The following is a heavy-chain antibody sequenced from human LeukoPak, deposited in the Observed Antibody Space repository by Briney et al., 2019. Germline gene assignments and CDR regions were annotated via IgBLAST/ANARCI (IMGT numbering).Heavy chain of an antibody. CDR1: GFTFSSYG. V-gene: IGHV3-23*01. D-gene: IGHD3-10*01. CDR2: ISGSGGST. J-gene: IGHJ4*02. Sequence: HAGGSLRLSCAASGFTFSSYGMSWVRQAPGKGLEWVSAISGSGGSTYYADSVKGRFTISRDNSKNTLYLQMNSLRAEDTAVFYCAKDVRGYNYYASGIYYPPLDYWGQGTLVTVSS. CDR3: AKDVRGYNYYASGIYYPPLDY.